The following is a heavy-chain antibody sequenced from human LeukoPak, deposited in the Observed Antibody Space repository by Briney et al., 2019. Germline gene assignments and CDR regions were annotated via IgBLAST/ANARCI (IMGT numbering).Heavy chain of an antibody. CDR3: AKGDPDSGSYRQVDY. D-gene: IGHD1-26*01. J-gene: IGHJ4*02. CDR1: GFTFSSYA. V-gene: IGHV3-23*01. Sequence: GGSLRLSCAASGFTFSSYAMSWVRQAPGKGLEWVSAISGSGGSTYYADSVKGRFTISRDNSKNTLYLQKNSLRAEDTAVYYCAKGDPDSGSYRQVDYWGQGTLVTVSS. CDR2: ISGSGGST.